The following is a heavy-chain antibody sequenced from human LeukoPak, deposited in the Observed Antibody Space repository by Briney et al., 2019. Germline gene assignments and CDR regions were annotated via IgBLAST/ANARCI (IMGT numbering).Heavy chain of an antibody. CDR2: IYYSGST. J-gene: IGHJ4*02. CDR3: ARYLTHSWRGGAAAGFDY. CDR1: GGSISSYY. D-gene: IGHD6-13*01. V-gene: IGHV4-59*01. Sequence: ASETLSLTCAVSGGSISSYYWSWIRQPPGKGLEWIGYIYYSGSTNYNPSLKSRVTISVDTSKNQFSLKLSSVTAADTAVYYCARYLTHSWRGGAAAGFDYWGQGTLVTVSS.